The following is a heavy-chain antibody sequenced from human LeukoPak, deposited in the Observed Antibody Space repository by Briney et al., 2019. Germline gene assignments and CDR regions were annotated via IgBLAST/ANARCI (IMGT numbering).Heavy chain of an antibody. J-gene: IGHJ5*02. D-gene: IGHD4-17*01. CDR2: IIPIFGTA. V-gene: IGHV1-69*05. CDR3: ARWDYGLGGGGVWFDP. CDR1: GGTFSSYA. Sequence: ASVKVSCKASGGTFSSYAISWVRQAPGQGLEWMGGIIPIFGTANYAQKFQGRVTITTDESTSTAYMELSSLRSEDTAVYYCARWDYGLGGGGVWFDPWGQGTLVTVSS.